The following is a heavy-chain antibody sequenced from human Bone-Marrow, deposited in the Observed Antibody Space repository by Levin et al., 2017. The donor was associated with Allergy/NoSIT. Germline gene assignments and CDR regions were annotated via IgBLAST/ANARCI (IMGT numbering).Heavy chain of an antibody. V-gene: IGHV3-48*01. Sequence: GASVKVSCAVSGFIFSGYGMNWVRQAPGKGLDWISYISNNGKIISYADSVKGRFSISRDNANKSLFLQMDSLRAEDTAVYYCASSGLYSPIFENWGQGTLVTVSS. J-gene: IGHJ4*02. CDR3: ASSGLYSPIFEN. CDR1: GFIFSGYG. D-gene: IGHD3-16*01. CDR2: ISNNGKII.